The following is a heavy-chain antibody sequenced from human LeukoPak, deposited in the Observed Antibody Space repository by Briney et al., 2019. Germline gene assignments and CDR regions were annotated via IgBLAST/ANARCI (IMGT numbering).Heavy chain of an antibody. CDR3: ASTEWNYAR. D-gene: IGHD1-7*01. V-gene: IGHV4-59*08. J-gene: IGHJ4*02. CDR1: GGSITNYY. CDR2: IHYSGST. Sequence: SETLSLTCTVSGGSITNYYWSWMRQPPGKGLEWIGYIHYSGSTNHNPFLKSRVTISLDTSKNQFSLRLTSVTAADTAIYYCASTEWNYARWGQGTLVTVSS.